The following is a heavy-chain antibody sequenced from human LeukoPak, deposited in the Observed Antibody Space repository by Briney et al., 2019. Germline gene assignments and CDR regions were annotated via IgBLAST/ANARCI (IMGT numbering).Heavy chain of an antibody. CDR1: GLTFSSFA. Sequence: GGSLGLSCAASGLTFSSFAMRWVRQAPGKGLEWVSSVSGSGGATYYADSVKGRFTISRDNSKNTLFLQMSSLRVEDTAIYYCAKEGTYYDSSGYYTHWGQGTLVAVSS. CDR3: AKEGTYYDSSGYYTH. D-gene: IGHD3-22*01. V-gene: IGHV3-23*01. J-gene: IGHJ4*02. CDR2: VSGSGGAT.